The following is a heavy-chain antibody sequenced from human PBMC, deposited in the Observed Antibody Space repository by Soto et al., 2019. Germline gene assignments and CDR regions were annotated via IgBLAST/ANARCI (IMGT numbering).Heavy chain of an antibody. J-gene: IGHJ6*03. D-gene: IGHD2-8*01. CDR3: ARMGYCTNGVCYKRYYYYYYLDV. V-gene: IGHV1-8*01. CDR2: MNPNSGNT. CDR1: GYTFTSYD. Sequence: ASVKVSCKASGYTFTSYDINWVRQATGQGLEWMGWMNPNSGNTGYAQKFQGRVTMTRNTSISTAYMELSSLRSEDTAVYYCARMGYCTNGVCYKRYYYYYYLDVWGKATTVTVSS.